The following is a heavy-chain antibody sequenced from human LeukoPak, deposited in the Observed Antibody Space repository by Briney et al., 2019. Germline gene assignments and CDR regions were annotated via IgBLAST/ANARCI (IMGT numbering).Heavy chain of an antibody. Sequence: GASVKVSCKASGNSFTGYYIHWVRQAPGHGLEWMGWINPDGGDTNYAQKFQGRVTMTRDTSISTAYMELSRLRFDDTAVYYCARESQEGYYYDNSGMDVWGKGTTVTVSS. CDR1: GNSFTGYY. V-gene: IGHV1-2*02. CDR2: INPDGGDT. D-gene: IGHD3-22*01. CDR3: ARESQEGYYYDNSGMDV. J-gene: IGHJ6*04.